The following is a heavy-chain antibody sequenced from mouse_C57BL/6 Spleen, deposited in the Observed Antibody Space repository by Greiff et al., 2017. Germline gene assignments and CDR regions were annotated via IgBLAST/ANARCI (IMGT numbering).Heavy chain of an antibody. V-gene: IGHV3-6*01. J-gene: IGHJ1*03. Sequence: EVQRVESGPGLVKPSQSLSLTCSVTGYSITSGYYWNWIRQFPGNKLEWMGYISYDGSNNYNPSLKNRISITRDTSKNQFFLKLNSVTTEDTATYYCARDGGLRYWYFDVWGTGTTVTVSS. CDR1: GYSITSGYY. CDR3: ARDGGLRYWYFDV. D-gene: IGHD2-4*01. CDR2: ISYDGSN.